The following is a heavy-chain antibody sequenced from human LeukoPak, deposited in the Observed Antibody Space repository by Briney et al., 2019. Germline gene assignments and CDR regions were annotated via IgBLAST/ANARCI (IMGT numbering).Heavy chain of an antibody. CDR1: GYTFTSYY. D-gene: IGHD6-19*01. Sequence: GASVKVSCKASGYTFTSYYMHWVRQAPGQGLEWMGIINPSGGSTSYAQKFRGRVTMTRDTSTSTVYMELSSLRSEDTAVYYCARDGRRYSSGWYSPFWGQGTLVTVSS. V-gene: IGHV1-46*01. CDR2: INPSGGST. CDR3: ARDGRRYSSGWYSPF. J-gene: IGHJ4*02.